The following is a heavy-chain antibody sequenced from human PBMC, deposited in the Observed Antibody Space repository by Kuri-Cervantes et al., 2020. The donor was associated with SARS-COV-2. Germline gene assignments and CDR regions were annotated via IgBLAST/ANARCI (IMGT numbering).Heavy chain of an antibody. CDR2: IILIFGTA. CDR1: GGTFSSYA. CDR3: ARVPHSSRGGGYFDY. J-gene: IGHJ4*02. Sequence: SVKVSCKASGGTFSSYAISWVRQAPGQGLEWMGGIILIFGTANYAQKFQGRVTITADESTSTAYMELSSLRSEDTAVYYCARVPHSSRGGGYFDYWGQGTLVTVSS. V-gene: IGHV1-69*13. D-gene: IGHD6-13*01.